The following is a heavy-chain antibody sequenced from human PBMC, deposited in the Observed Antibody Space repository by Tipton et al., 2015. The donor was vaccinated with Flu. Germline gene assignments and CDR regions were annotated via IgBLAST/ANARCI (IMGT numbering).Heavy chain of an antibody. CDR3: ARSLYDTTGYFLFHS. D-gene: IGHD3-22*01. Sequence: TLSLTCTVSGASISRGSYYWNWIRQPAGKGLEWIGRIYTNLNTDYKPSLKSRVTISMDRSKNHFSLQLNSVTAADTAIYYCARSLYDTTGYFLFHSWGQGTLVTVSS. CDR2: IYTNLNT. J-gene: IGHJ4*02. V-gene: IGHV4-61*02. CDR1: GASISRGSYY.